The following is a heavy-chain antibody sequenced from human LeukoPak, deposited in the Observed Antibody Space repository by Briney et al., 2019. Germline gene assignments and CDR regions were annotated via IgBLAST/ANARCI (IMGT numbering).Heavy chain of an antibody. V-gene: IGHV3-11*04. J-gene: IGHJ2*01. CDR1: GFTFSDYY. D-gene: IGHD4-17*01. CDR3: ARLGTTVTTPINYWYFDL. Sequence: GGSLRLSCAASGFTFSDYYMSWIRQAPGKGLEWVSYISSSGSTIYYADSVKGRFTISRDNAKNSLYLQMNSLRAEDTAVYYCARLGTTVTTPINYWYFDLWDRGTLVTVSS. CDR2: ISSSGSTI.